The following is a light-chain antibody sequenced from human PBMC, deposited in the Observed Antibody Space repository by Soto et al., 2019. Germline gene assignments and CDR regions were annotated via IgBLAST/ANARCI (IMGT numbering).Light chain of an antibody. Sequence: DIQMTQSPSSLSASVGDRVTITCRASQNIGRYLNWYQQKPGKAPKFLIYGASSLQSEVPSRFSGSGSGTDFTLTISNLQPEDFATYYCQQSFSTSPVTFGPGTKVEIK. CDR1: QNIGRY. J-gene: IGKJ3*01. CDR3: QQSFSTSPVT. CDR2: GAS. V-gene: IGKV1-39*01.